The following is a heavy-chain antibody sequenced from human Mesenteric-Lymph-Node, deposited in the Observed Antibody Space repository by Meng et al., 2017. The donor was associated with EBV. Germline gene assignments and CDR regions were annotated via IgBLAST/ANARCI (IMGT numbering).Heavy chain of an antibody. Sequence: GPLQESAPGLVKPSGPLSLTCAVSGGSISGNNWWSWIRQPPGKGLEWIGEVFHIGSTNYNPSLKSRVTISLDKSKNQFSLKLTSVTAADTAVYFCARVSEISGTWLDCWGQGTLVTVSS. D-gene: IGHD1-7*01. V-gene: IGHV4-4*02. CDR3: ARVSEISGTWLDC. CDR2: VFHIGST. CDR1: GGSISGNNW. J-gene: IGHJ1*01.